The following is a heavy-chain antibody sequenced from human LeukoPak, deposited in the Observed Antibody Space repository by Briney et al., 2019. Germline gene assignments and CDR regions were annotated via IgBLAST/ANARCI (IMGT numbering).Heavy chain of an antibody. CDR1: GGTFSTYA. V-gene: IGHV1-69*04. CDR3: ATGIGTLWSGYYHDY. J-gene: IGHJ4*02. Sequence: ASVTVSFTASGGTFSTYAISWARQAPGQGLEWMGRIIPVLGVANYAQKFQGRVTIIADKSTSTAYMEVSSLRSEDTAVYYCATGIGTLWSGYYHDYWGQGTLVTVSS. CDR2: IIPVLGVA. D-gene: IGHD3-3*01.